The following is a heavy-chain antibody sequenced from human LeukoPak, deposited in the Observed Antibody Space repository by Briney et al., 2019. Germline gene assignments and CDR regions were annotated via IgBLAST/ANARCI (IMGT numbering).Heavy chain of an antibody. D-gene: IGHD3-22*01. CDR2: INPNSGGT. CDR3: ARDQIVHYYDSSGYYWAFDY. J-gene: IGHJ4*02. V-gene: IGHV1-2*02. CDR1: GYTFTGYY. Sequence: ASVKVSCKASGYTFTGYYMHWVRQAPGQGLEWMGWINPNSGGTNYAQKFQGRVTMTRDTSISTAYMELSRLRSDDTAVYYCARDQIVHYYDSSGYYWAFDYWGQGTLVTVSS.